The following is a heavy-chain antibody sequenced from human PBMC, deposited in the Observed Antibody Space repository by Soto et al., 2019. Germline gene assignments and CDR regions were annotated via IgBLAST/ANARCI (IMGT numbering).Heavy chain of an antibody. V-gene: IGHV3-15*01. CDR2: IKSKTDGGTA. Sequence: EVQLVESGGGFVQPGGSLRLSCVASRFSFTNAWMSWVRQAPGKGPEWVGRIKSKTDGGTADYAAPVKGRFTISRDDSQNTLDLHMDSLKTEDTALYHCSTDIGSYGLDIVGQGTTVTVSS. D-gene: IGHD1-26*01. CDR1: RFSFTNAW. CDR3: STDIGSYGLDI. J-gene: IGHJ6*02.